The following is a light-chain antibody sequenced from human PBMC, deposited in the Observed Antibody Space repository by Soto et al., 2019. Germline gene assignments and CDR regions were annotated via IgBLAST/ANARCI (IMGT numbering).Light chain of an antibody. CDR1: QSVSGY. V-gene: IGKV3-11*01. CDR3: QQRGNWAPLT. J-gene: IGKJ4*01. Sequence: ELVLTQSPATLSLSPGERATLSCRASQSVSGYLAWYQQKPGQAPRLLIYDASNRATGIPARFSGSGSGTDFTLNISSLEAEDSAVYYCQQRGNWAPLTFGGGTKVDIK. CDR2: DAS.